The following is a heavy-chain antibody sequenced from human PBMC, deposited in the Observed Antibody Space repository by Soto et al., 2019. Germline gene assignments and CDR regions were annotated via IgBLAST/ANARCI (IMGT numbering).Heavy chain of an antibody. CDR2: IYYSGST. V-gene: IGHV4-61*01. CDR1: GGSVTSGNYY. D-gene: IGHD2-21*01. Sequence: SETLSLTCTVSGGSVTSGNYYWSWIRQPPGKGLEWKGHIYYSGSTNYNPSLKSRVTISVDASKNQFSLKLSSVTAADTSIYYCARGPVVIPFVDYWSQGTLVTVSS. J-gene: IGHJ4*02. CDR3: ARGPVVIPFVDY.